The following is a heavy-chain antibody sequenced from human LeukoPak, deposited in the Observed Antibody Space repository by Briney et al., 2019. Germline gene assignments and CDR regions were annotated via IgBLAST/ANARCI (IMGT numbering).Heavy chain of an antibody. D-gene: IGHD1-26*01. V-gene: IGHV1-8*03. J-gene: IGHJ4*02. CDR2: MNPNSGNT. CDR3: ARLGATTFFFDY. Sequence: ASVKVSCKASGYTFTSYDINWVRQATGQGLEWMGWMNPNSGNTGYAQKFQGRVTITRNTSISTAYMELSSLRSEDTAVYYCARLGATTFFFDYWGQGTLVTVSS. CDR1: GYTFTSYD.